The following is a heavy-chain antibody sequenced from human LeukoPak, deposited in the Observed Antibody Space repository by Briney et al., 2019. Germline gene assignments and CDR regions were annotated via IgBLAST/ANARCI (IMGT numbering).Heavy chain of an antibody. CDR2: ISSSSSYI. CDR3: ARDEYHVNAFDI. J-gene: IGHJ3*02. V-gene: IGHV3-21*01. CDR1: GFTFSSYS. D-gene: IGHD2/OR15-2a*01. Sequence: GGSLRLSCAASGFTFSSYSMNWVRQAPGKGLEWVSSISSSSSYIYYADSVKGRFTISRDNAKNSLYLQMNSLRAEDTAVYYCARDEYHVNAFDIWGQGTMVTVSS.